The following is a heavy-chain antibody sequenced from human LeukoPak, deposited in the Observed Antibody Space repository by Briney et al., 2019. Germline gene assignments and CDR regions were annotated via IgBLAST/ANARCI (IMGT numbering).Heavy chain of an antibody. CDR2: INHSGST. CDR3: ARGRVSWFDP. J-gene: IGHJ5*02. Sequence: PSETLSLTCAVYGGSFSGYYWNWIRQPPGKGLEWIGEINHSGSTNYNPSLKSRVTISVDTSKNQFSLKLSSVTAADTAVYYCARGRVSWFDPWGQGTLVTVSS. CDR1: GGSFSGYY. V-gene: IGHV4-34*01.